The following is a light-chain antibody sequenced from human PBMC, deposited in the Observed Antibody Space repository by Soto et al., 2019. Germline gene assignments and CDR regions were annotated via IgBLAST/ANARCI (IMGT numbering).Light chain of an antibody. Sequence: AIQLTQSPSSLSASVGDRVTITCRASQDISSTLVWYQQKPVKAPKLLIYGASNLESGVPSRFSGDGSGTDFTLTIKNLQSEDFATSHCQQFKNYPRTFGQGTKLEIK. CDR3: QQFKNYPRT. CDR1: QDISST. J-gene: IGKJ2*01. CDR2: GAS. V-gene: IGKV1D-13*01.